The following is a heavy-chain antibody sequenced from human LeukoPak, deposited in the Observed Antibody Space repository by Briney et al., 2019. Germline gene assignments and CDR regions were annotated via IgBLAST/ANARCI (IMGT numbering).Heavy chain of an antibody. CDR1: GGSISSYY. V-gene: IGHV4-4*08. D-gene: IGHD3-10*01. CDR2: VYTSGST. J-gene: IGHJ4*02. Sequence: PSETLSLTCTVSGGSISSYYWSWIRQPPGKGLEWIRRVYTSGSTNYNPSLKSRVTISVDTSKNQFSLKLSSVTAADTAVYYCARVFGFEWFGEFAIDYWGQGTLVTVSS. CDR3: ARVFGFEWFGEFAIDY.